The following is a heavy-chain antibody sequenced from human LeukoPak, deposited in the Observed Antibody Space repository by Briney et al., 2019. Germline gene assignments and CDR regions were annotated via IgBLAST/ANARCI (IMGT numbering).Heavy chain of an antibody. CDR1: GFTFSSYS. D-gene: IGHD3-3*01. V-gene: IGHV3-21*01. CDR3: ARDKLRSNIPFDY. Sequence: GGSLRLSCAASGFTFSSYSMNWVRQAPGKGLEWVSSISSSSSYIYYADSVKGRFTISRDNAKNSLYLQMNSLRAEDTAVYYCARDKLRSNIPFDYWGQGTLVTVSS. J-gene: IGHJ4*02. CDR2: ISSSSSYI.